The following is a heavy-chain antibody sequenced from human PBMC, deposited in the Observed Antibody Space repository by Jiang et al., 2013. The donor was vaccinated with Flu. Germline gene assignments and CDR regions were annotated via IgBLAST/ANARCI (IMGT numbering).Heavy chain of an antibody. CDR3: AREYGDYDYFDY. V-gene: IGHV1-69*04. J-gene: IGHJ4*02. CDR2: IIPILGIA. Sequence: SSYAISWVRQAPGQGLEWMGRIIPILGIANYAQKFQGRVTITADKSTSTAYMELSSLRSEDTAVYYCAREYGDYDYFDYWGQGTLVTVSS. CDR1: SSYA. D-gene: IGHD4-17*01.